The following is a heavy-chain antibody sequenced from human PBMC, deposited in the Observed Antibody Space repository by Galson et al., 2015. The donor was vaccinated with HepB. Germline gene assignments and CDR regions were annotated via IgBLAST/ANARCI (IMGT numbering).Heavy chain of an antibody. V-gene: IGHV3-7*01. CDR2: IKQDGSEK. CDR3: ARYDLGAAGTRPLGY. J-gene: IGHJ4*02. CDR1: GFTFSSYW. D-gene: IGHD6-13*01. Sequence: SLRLSCAASGFTFSSYWMSWVRQAPGKGLEWVVNIKQDGSEKYYVDSVKGRFTISRDNAKNSLYLQMNSLRAEDTAVYYCARYDLGAAGTRPLGYWGQGTLVTVSS.